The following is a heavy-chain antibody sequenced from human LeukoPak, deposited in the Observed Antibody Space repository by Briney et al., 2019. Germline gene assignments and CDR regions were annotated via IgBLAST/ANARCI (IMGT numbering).Heavy chain of an antibody. D-gene: IGHD1-26*01. V-gene: IGHV3-30*03. J-gene: IGHJ5*02. Sequence: PGGSLRLSCAASGFTFSSYGMHWVRQAPGKGLEWVAVISYDGSNKFYGDSVKGRFTISRDDSKNTLFLQMKSLRTEDTAVYYCASGWDVLRSWGQGILVTVSS. CDR2: ISYDGSNK. CDR1: GFTFSSYG. CDR3: ASGWDVLRS.